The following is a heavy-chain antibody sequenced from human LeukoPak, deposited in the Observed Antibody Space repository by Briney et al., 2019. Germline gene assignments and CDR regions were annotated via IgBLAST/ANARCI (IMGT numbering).Heavy chain of an antibody. V-gene: IGHV4-34*01. D-gene: IGHD6-6*01. CDR1: GGSFGGYY. CDR3: ARNSAYSSSSGTNL. CDR2: INQSGNT. Sequence: PSETLFLTCAVYGGSFGGYYWNWIPQPPGKGLEWIGEINQSGNTNYNPSLKSRVTISVDTSKSQFSLKLTSVTAADTAVYFCARNSAYSSSSGTNLWGQGTLVTVSS. J-gene: IGHJ4*02.